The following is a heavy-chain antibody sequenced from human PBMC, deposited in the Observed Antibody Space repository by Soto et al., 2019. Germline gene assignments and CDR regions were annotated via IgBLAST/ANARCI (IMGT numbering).Heavy chain of an antibody. CDR3: ALRSMAVVPEY. J-gene: IGHJ4*02. D-gene: IGHD3-22*01. CDR1: GASISSYY. V-gene: IGHV4-59*01. CDR2: LYYGRSA. Sequence: QVQLQESGPGLVKPSETLSLTCAVSGASISSYYCMWIRQPPGKGLESIGYLYYGRSANYNPSHKSRVTLSVDTATNQCSLTLSSMTAADAVVYYCALRSMAVVPEYWGQGTLVTVSS.